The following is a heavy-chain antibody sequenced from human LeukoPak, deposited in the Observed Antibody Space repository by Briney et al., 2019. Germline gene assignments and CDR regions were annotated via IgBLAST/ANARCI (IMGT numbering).Heavy chain of an antibody. V-gene: IGHV7-4-1*02. Sequence: ASLKVSCKASGYTFTSYAMNRVRQTPGQRREWRGWINTNTGNPTSAQSFTGRVVLSLETSVSTAYLQISSLKAEDTAVYYCARDSYHAAAGTAYYYYYMDVWGKGTTVTVSS. CDR2: INTNTGNP. J-gene: IGHJ6*03. CDR3: ARDSYHAAAGTAYYYYYMDV. CDR1: GYTFTSYA. D-gene: IGHD6-13*01.